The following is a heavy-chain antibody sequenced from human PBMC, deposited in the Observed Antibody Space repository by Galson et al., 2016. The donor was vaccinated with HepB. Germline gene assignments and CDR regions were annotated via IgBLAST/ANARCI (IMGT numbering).Heavy chain of an antibody. Sequence: GPEWVAVIKPDGREIQYVDSVKGRFTISRDDGKNSLYLQMNTLRAEDTAIYYCASAYYHYYYYYAMDVWGQGTTVTVSS. CDR3: ASAYYHYYYYYAMDV. D-gene: IGHD3-10*01. CDR2: IKPDGREI. J-gene: IGHJ6*02. V-gene: IGHV3-7*03.